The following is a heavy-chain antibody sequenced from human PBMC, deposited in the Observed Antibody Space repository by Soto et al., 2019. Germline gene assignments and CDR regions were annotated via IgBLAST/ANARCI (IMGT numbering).Heavy chain of an antibody. CDR3: ARDPVCSSTSCYLEDYYYYMDV. D-gene: IGHD2-2*01. V-gene: IGHV1-69*04. Sequence: ASVKVSCKASGGTFSSYTISWVRQAPGQGLEWMGRIIPILGIANYAQKFQGRVTITAAKSTSTAYMELSSLGSEDTAVYYCARDPVCSSTSCYLEDYYYYMDVWGKGTTVTVSS. CDR2: IIPILGIA. J-gene: IGHJ6*03. CDR1: GGTFSSYT.